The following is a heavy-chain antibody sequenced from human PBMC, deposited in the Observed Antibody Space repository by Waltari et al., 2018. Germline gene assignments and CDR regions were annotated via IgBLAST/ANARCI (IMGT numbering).Heavy chain of an antibody. J-gene: IGHJ4*02. Sequence: QVQLVQSGAEVKKPGSSVKVSCKASGGTFSSYAISWVRQAPGQGLEWMGGIIPIFGTANYAQKFQGRVTITADESTSTAYMELSSLRSEDTAVYYCASREVIAAAAPAPFDYWGQGTLVTVSS. V-gene: IGHV1-69*12. CDR1: GGTFSSYA. CDR2: IIPIFGTA. D-gene: IGHD6-13*01. CDR3: ASREVIAAAAPAPFDY.